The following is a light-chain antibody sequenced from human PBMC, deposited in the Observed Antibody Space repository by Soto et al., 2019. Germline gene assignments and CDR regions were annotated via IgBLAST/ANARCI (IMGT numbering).Light chain of an antibody. CDR2: GAS. CDR1: QSVRSSY. V-gene: IGKV3-20*01. J-gene: IGKJ1*01. Sequence: LRQSPGTLSLSPGERATLSCRASQSVRSSYLAWYQQKPGQAPRLLIYGASSRATGTPDRFSGSGSGTDFTLTISRLEPEDFAVYYCQQYGSSPGTFGQGTKVDIK. CDR3: QQYGSSPGT.